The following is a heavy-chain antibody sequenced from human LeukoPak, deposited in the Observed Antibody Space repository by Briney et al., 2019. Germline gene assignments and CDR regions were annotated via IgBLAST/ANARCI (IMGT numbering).Heavy chain of an antibody. CDR1: GLSFSNYG. Sequence: PGGSLRLSCAASGLSFSNYGMHWVRQAPGKGLEWVGLIRYDGTNKYYADFVKGRFTIFRDKSKNTLYLQMNSLRVEDTAVYSCAKDRVESAMWYGGFDYWGQGTLVTVSS. J-gene: IGHJ4*02. D-gene: IGHD3-16*01. V-gene: IGHV3-30*02. CDR3: AKDRVESAMWYGGFDY. CDR2: IRYDGTNK.